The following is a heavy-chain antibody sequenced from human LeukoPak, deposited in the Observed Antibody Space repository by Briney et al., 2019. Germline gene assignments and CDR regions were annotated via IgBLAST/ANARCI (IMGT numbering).Heavy chain of an antibody. D-gene: IGHD1/OR15-1a*01. CDR3: TTRYNWNNGVTFDY. CDR1: GFTFSNAW. J-gene: IGHJ4*02. Sequence: NPGGSLRLSCAASGFTFSNAWMSWVRQAPGKGLEWVGRIKSKTDGWTTDYASTVKGRFTISRDDSKNTLYLQMNSLKTEDTAVYYCTTRYNWNNGVTFDYWGQGTLVTVSS. V-gene: IGHV3-15*01. CDR2: IKSKTDGWTT.